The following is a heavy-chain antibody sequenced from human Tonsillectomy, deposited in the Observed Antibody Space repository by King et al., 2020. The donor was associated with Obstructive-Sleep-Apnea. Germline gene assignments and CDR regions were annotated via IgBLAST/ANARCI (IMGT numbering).Heavy chain of an antibody. CDR2: IYYSGST. Sequence: QLQESGPGLVKPSETLSLTCTVSGGSVSSGSYYWSWIRQPPGKGLEWIGYIYYSGSTNYNPSLKSRVTISVDTSKNQFSLKLSSVTAADTAAYYCARAPKRITIFGVVTTPFDYWGQGTLVTVSS. CDR3: ARAPKRITIFGVVTTPFDY. D-gene: IGHD3-3*01. CDR1: GGSVSSGSYY. V-gene: IGHV4-61*01. J-gene: IGHJ4*02.